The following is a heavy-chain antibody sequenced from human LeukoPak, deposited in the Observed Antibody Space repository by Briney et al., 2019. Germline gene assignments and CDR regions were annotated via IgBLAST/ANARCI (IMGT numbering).Heavy chain of an antibody. V-gene: IGHV4-4*07. Sequence: TSETLSLTCTVSGASISSYYWSWIRQPAGKGLEWIGRIYTSGIIKYNPSLKSRVTLSADTSKNQFSLKLRSVTAADTAVYYCAREYSTSSTSFDFWGQGTLVTVSS. CDR2: IYTSGII. CDR1: GASISSYY. CDR3: AREYSTSSTSFDF. D-gene: IGHD6-6*01. J-gene: IGHJ4*02.